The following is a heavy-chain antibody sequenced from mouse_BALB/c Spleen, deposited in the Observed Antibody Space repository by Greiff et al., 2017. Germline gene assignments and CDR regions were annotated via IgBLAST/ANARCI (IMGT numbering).Heavy chain of an antibody. V-gene: IGHV5-9-3*01. Sequence: EVHLVESGGGLVKPGGSLKLSCAASGFTFSSYAMSWVRQTPEKRLEWVATISSGGSYTYYPDSVKGRFTISRDNAKNTLYLQMSSLRSEDTAMYYCARPPGYWGQGTTLTVSS. CDR2: ISSGGSYT. CDR1: GFTFSSYA. J-gene: IGHJ2*01. CDR3: ARPPGY.